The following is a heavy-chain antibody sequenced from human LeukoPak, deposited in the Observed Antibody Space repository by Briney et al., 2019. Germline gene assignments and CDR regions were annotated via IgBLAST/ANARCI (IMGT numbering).Heavy chain of an antibody. Sequence: GGSLRLSCAASGFTFSDYYMSGIRQAPGKGLEWVSYISSSGSTIYYADSVKGRFTISRDNAKNSLYLQMNSLRAEDTAVYYCARVRTIFGVVIPEFDYWGQGTLVTVSS. V-gene: IGHV3-11*04. D-gene: IGHD3-3*01. CDR1: GFTFSDYY. CDR2: ISSSGSTI. J-gene: IGHJ4*02. CDR3: ARVRTIFGVVIPEFDY.